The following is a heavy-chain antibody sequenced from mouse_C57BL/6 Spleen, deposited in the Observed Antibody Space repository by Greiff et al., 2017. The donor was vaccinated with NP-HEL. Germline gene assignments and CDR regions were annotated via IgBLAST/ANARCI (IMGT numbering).Heavy chain of an antibody. CDR3: ARRRELREAMDY. CDR1: GYTFTNYW. Sequence: QVQLQQSGAELVRPGTSVKMSCKASGYTFTNYWIGWAKQRPGHGLEWIGDIYPGGGYTNYNAKFKGKATLTADKSSSTAYMQFSSQTSEDSAIYYCARRRELREAMDYWGQGTSVTVSA. J-gene: IGHJ4*01. D-gene: IGHD2-4*01. V-gene: IGHV1-63*01. CDR2: IYPGGGYT.